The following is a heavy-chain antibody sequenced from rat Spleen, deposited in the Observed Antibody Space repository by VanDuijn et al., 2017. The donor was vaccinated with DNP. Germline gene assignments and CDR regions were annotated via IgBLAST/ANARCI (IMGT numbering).Heavy chain of an antibody. D-gene: IGHD1-11*01. J-gene: IGHJ2*01. CDR2: ISPSGGST. CDR3: ATDGLQFNYGGYDY. CDR1: DFTFSHFG. Sequence: EVQLVESGGGLVQPGRSLKLSCAASDFTFSHFGMHWIRQAPTKGLEWVASISPSGGSTYYRDSVKDRFTISRDNAKSTLYLQMDSLRSEDTATYYCATDGLQFNYGGYDYWGQGVMVTVSS. V-gene: IGHV5-19*01.